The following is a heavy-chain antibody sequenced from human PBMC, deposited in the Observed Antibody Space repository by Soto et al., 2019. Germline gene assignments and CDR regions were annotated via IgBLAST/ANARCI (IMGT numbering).Heavy chain of an antibody. CDR2: IIPIFGTA. CDR3: ARVGLGYCSSTSCYPLFDY. CDR1: GGTFSSYA. Sequence: SVKVSCKASGGTFSSYAISWVRQAPGQGLEWMGGIIPIFGTANYAQKFQGRVTITADESTSTAYMELSSLRSEDTAVYYCARVGLGYCSSTSCYPLFDYWGQGTLVTVSS. V-gene: IGHV1-69*13. D-gene: IGHD2-2*01. J-gene: IGHJ4*02.